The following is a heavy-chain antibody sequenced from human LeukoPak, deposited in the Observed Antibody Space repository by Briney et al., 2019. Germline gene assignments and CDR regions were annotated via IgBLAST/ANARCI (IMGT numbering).Heavy chain of an antibody. V-gene: IGHV3-7*01. CDR2: INPDGSET. Sequence: GGSLRLSCAASGFPFNSYWMSWVRQAPGKGVEWVANINPDGSETRCVDSVKGRFTVSRDNAGNSLFLQVNSLRVEDTAVYYCAGSRVAVTDTLDPWGQGTLVTVSP. J-gene: IGHJ5*02. CDR3: AGSRVAVTDTLDP. D-gene: IGHD6-19*01. CDR1: GFPFNSYW.